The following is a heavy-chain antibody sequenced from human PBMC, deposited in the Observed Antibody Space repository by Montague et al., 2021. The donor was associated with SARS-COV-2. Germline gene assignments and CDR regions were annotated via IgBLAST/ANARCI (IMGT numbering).Heavy chain of an antibody. CDR3: AKGMDRMVQGIIIWKNGDYFDY. D-gene: IGHD3-10*01. CDR1: GFTFSAYA. V-gene: IGHV3-23*01. Sequence: SLRLSCAASGFTFSAYAMNWVRQAPGRGLEWVAGISGGVGNTYYADSVKGRFTISGDNSKKALYLQLNTLRPEDTAVYYCAKGMDRMVQGIIIWKNGDYFDYWGQGTLVAVSS. CDR2: ISGGVGNT. J-gene: IGHJ4*02.